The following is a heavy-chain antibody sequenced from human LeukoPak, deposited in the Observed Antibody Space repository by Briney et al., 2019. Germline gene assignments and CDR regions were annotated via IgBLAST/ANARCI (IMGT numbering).Heavy chain of an antibody. CDR2: IYYSGST. J-gene: IGHJ6*02. CDR1: GGSISSYY. V-gene: IGHV4-59*12. Sequence: SETLSLTCTVSGGSISSYYWSWIRQPPGKGLEWIGYIYYSGSTNYNPSLKSRVTISVDRSKNQFSLKLSSVTAADTAVYYCARDGYFDWLLSAKTEVYGMDVWGQGTTVTVSS. D-gene: IGHD3-9*01. CDR3: ARDGYFDWLLSAKTEVYGMDV.